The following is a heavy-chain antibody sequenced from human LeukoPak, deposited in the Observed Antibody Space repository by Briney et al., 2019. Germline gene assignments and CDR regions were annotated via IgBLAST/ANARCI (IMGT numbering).Heavy chain of an antibody. V-gene: IGHV1-2*04. CDR3: ARADRVGMNYYGMDV. J-gene: IGHJ6*02. D-gene: IGHD3-10*01. Sequence: GASVKVSCKASGYTFTGYYMHWVRQAPGQGLEWMGWINPNSGGTNYAHKFQGWVTMTRDTSISTAYMELSRLRPDDTAVYYCARADRVGMNYYGMDVWGQGTTVTVSS. CDR2: INPNSGGT. CDR1: GYTFTGYY.